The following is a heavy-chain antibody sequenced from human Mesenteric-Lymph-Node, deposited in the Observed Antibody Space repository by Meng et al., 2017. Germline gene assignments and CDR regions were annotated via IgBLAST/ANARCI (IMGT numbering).Heavy chain of an antibody. D-gene: IGHD6-6*01. V-gene: IGHV1-2*06. J-gene: IGHJ6*02. CDR3: AREPRGKTDYSSSSRHYYYYYGMDV. CDR2: INPNSGGT. Sequence: ASVKVSCKASGYTFTGYYMHWVRQAPGQGLEWMGRINPNSGGTNYAQKFQGRVTMTRDTSISTAYMELSRLRSDDTAVYYCAREPRGKTDYSSSSRHYYYYYGMDVWGQGTTVTVPS. CDR1: GYTFTGYY.